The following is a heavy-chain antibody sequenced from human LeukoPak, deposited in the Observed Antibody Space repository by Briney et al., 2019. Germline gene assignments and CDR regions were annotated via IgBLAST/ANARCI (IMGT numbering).Heavy chain of an antibody. Sequence: APVKVSCKASGYTFTSYAMNWVRQAPGQGLEWMGWINTNTGNPTYAQGFTGRFVFSLDTSVSTAYLQISSLKAEDTAVYYCARDDIPDILTGYNWFDPWGQGTLVTVSS. CDR2: INTNTGNP. D-gene: IGHD3-9*01. V-gene: IGHV7-4-1*02. CDR1: GYTFTSYA. J-gene: IGHJ5*02. CDR3: ARDDIPDILTGYNWFDP.